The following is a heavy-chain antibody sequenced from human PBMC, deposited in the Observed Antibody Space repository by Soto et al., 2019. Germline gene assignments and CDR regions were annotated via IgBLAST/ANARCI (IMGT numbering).Heavy chain of an antibody. J-gene: IGHJ4*02. CDR3: ARSIVVVTAADY. Sequence: ASVKVSCKVSGYTLTELSMHWVRQAPGKGLEWMGGFDPEDGETIYAQKFQGRVTMTEDTPTDTAYMELSSLRSEDTAVYYCARSIVVVTAADYWGQGTLVTVSS. CDR1: GYTLTELS. V-gene: IGHV1-24*01. D-gene: IGHD2-21*02. CDR2: FDPEDGET.